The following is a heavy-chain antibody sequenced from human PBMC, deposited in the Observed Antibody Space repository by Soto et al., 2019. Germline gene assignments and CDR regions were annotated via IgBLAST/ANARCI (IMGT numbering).Heavy chain of an antibody. CDR3: ARQPYDFWSGYYNYYYYMDV. CDR1: GGSISSSSYY. CDR2: IYYSGST. D-gene: IGHD3-3*01. Sequence: PSETLSLTCTVSGGSISSSSYYWGWIRQPPGKGLEWIGSIYYSGSTYYNPSLKCRVTISVDTSKNQFSLKLSSVTAADTAVYYCARQPYDFWSGYYNYYYYMDVWGKGTTVTVSS. J-gene: IGHJ6*03. V-gene: IGHV4-39*01.